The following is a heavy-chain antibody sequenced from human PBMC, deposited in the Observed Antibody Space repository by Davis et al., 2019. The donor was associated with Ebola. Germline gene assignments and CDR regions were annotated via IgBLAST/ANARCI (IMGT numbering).Heavy chain of an antibody. CDR1: GFIFRSYV. CDR3: AKDTTNVWFDV. J-gene: IGHJ3*01. D-gene: IGHD1-26*01. CDR2: HGTSGDT. V-gene: IGHV3-23*01. Sequence: LSLTCAASGFIFRSYVMSWVRQAPGKGLEWVSTHGTSGDTYYADSVKGRFTISRDNSKNTLHLQMNSLRVEDTAIYYCAKDTTNVWFDVWGQGTMVTVSS.